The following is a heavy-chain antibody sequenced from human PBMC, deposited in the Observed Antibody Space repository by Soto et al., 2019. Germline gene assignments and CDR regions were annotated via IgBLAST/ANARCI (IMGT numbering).Heavy chain of an antibody. CDR2: IYSGGDT. J-gene: IGHJ4*02. CDR3: ARGLGTFDY. V-gene: IGHV3-53*01. Sequence: PGASLRLSCTASDLTVSNNYMSWVRQAPGKGLEWVSVIYSGGDTSYADSVKGRFTISRDSSKNTVYLQMNSLRVEDTAVYYCARGLGTFDYWGQGTQVTVS. CDR1: DLTVSNNY.